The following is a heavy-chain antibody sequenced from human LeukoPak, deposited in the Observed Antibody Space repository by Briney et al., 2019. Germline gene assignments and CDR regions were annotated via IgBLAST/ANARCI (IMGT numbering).Heavy chain of an antibody. Sequence: GGSLRLSCAASGFTFSSYWMSWVRRAPGKGLEWVASMKQGGSEKYSLDSVKGRFTISRDNAKNSLFLQMNSLRAEDTAVYYCASVRMTMIRGVISFFDYWGQGTLVTVSS. D-gene: IGHD3-10*01. CDR3: ASVRMTMIRGVISFFDY. CDR1: GFTFSSYW. J-gene: IGHJ4*02. CDR2: MKQGGSEK. V-gene: IGHV3-7*01.